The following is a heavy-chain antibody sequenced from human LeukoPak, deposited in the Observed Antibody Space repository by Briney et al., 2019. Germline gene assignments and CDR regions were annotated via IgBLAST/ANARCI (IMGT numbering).Heavy chain of an antibody. CDR2: INHSGST. J-gene: IGHJ4*02. CDR3: ARLASLEYSSSSKMYYFDY. V-gene: IGHV4-34*01. CDR1: GGSFSGYY. D-gene: IGHD6-6*01. Sequence: SETLSLTCAVYGGSFSGYYWSWIRQPPGKGLEWIGEINHSGSTNYNPSLKSRVTISVDTSKNQFSLKLSSVTAADTAVYYCARLASLEYSSSSKMYYFDYWGQGTLVTVSS.